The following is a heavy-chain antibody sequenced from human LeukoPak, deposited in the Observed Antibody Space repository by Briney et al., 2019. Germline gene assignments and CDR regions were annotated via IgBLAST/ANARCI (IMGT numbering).Heavy chain of an antibody. D-gene: IGHD2-2*01. Sequence: PGRSLRLSCAASGFTFSTYGMHWVRQAPGKGLEWVAVIWHDGSNKYYADSAKGRFTISRDNSKNTLYLQMNSLRAEDTALYYCAREATNCSGTSCYFDNWGQGTLVTVSS. V-gene: IGHV3-33*01. CDR2: IWHDGSNK. CDR3: AREATNCSGTSCYFDN. CDR1: GFTFSTYG. J-gene: IGHJ4*02.